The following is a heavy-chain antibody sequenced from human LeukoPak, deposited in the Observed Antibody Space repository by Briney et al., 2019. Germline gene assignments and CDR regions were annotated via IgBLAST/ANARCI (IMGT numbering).Heavy chain of an antibody. D-gene: IGHD6-13*01. CDR2: IYSGGST. J-gene: IGHJ4*02. Sequence: GGSLRLSCAASGFLFSSYGMHWVRQAPGKGLEWVSVIYSGGSTYYADSVKGRFTISRGNSKNTLYLQMNSLRAEDTAVYYCAKDGRYSSSWYYFDYWGRGTLVTVSS. V-gene: IGHV3-NL1*01. CDR1: GFLFSSYG. CDR3: AKDGRYSSSWYYFDY.